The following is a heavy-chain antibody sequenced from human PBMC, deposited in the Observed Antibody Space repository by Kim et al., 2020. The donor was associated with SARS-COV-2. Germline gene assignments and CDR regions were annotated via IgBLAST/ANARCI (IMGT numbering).Heavy chain of an antibody. D-gene: IGHD6-19*01. J-gene: IGHJ4*02. CDR1: GFTFSRYW. CDR2: IYQDGSAK. CDR3: ARAGSGLQYFDY. V-gene: IGHV3-7*03. Sequence: GGSLRLSCAASGFTFSRYWMTWVRQAPGEGLEWVANIYQDGSAKSYVDSVKGRFTVSRDNAKNSLYLQMNSLRAEDTAVYYCARAGSGLQYFDYWGQGP.